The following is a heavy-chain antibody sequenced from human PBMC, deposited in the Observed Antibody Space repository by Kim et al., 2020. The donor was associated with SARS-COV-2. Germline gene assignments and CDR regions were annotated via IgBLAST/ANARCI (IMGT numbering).Heavy chain of an antibody. CDR3: AIFYDFSRGYYCH. V-gene: IGHV3-7*01. CDR1: GFTVSSYW. D-gene: IGHD3-3*01. J-gene: IGHJ4*02. CDR2: INQEGSER. Sequence: GGSLRLSCAASGFTVSSYWMTWVRQPPGKGLEWVANINQEGSERYFVDSVKGRFSISRDNAKNSLYLQMNSLRAEDTAVYYWAIFYDFSRGYYCHWGQGT.